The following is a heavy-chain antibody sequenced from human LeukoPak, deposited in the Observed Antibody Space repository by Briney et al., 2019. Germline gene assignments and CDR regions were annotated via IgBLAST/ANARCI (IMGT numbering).Heavy chain of an antibody. J-gene: IGHJ5*02. Sequence: SETLSLTCAVSGYSISSGYYWGWIRQPPGKGLEWIGSIYHSGSTYYNPSLKSRVTLSVDTSKNQFSLKLSSVTAADTAVYYCARTIAAANWFDPWGQGTLVTVSS. V-gene: IGHV4-38-2*01. CDR3: ARTIAAANWFDP. CDR2: IYHSGST. CDR1: GYSISSGYY. D-gene: IGHD6-13*01.